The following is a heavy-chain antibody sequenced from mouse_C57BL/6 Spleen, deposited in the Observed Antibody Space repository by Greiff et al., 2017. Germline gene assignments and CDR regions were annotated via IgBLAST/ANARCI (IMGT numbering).Heavy chain of an antibody. CDR2: INPYNGDT. J-gene: IGHJ2*01. CDR1: GYSFTGYF. CDR3: ARFDGYNYFDY. D-gene: IGHD2-3*01. V-gene: IGHV1-20*01. Sequence: EVKLMESGPELVKPGDSVKISCKASGYSFTGYFMNWVMQSHGKSLEWIGRINPYNGDTFYNQKFKGKATLTVDKSSSTAHMELRSLTSEDSAVYYCARFDGYNYFDYWGQGTTLTVSS.